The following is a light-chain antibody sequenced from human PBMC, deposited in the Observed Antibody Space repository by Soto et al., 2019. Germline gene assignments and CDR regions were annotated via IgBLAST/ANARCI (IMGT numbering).Light chain of an antibody. CDR2: EVT. J-gene: IGLJ1*01. V-gene: IGLV2-14*01. CDR3: SSYTSSSTLV. Sequence: QSALTQPASVSGSPGQSITISCTGTSSDVGGYTYVSWYQHHPGKAPKLMIYEVTHRPSGVSNRFSGPKSGNTASLTISGLQAEDEADYYCSSYTSSSTLVFGTGTKLTVL. CDR1: SSDVGGYTY.